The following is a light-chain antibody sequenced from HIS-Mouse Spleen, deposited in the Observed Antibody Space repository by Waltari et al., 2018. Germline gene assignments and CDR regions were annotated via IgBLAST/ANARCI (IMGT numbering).Light chain of an antibody. CDR3: CSYAGSSTWV. CDR1: RSDVGSYTL. CDR2: EGS. V-gene: IGLV2-23*01. J-gene: IGLJ3*02. Sequence: HSALTQPASVSGSPGQSSTISCTGPRSDVGSYTLVSWYQQHPGKAPQLMIYEGSKRPSGVSNRFSGSKSGNTASLTISGLQAEDEADYYCCSYAGSSTWVFGGGTKLTVL.